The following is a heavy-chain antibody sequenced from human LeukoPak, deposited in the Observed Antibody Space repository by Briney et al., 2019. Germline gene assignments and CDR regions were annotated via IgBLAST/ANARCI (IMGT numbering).Heavy chain of an antibody. CDR3: ARDVGGSLDY. J-gene: IGHJ4*02. CDR2: IKGDESAK. CDR1: GVTFSTYW. D-gene: IGHD1-26*01. V-gene: IGHV3-7*01. Sequence: GGSLRLSCAASGVTFSTYWMACVRQAPGKGLEWVANIKGDESAKQQAESVKGRFTISRDNAQNSVYLQMTSLRGEDTAVYYCARDVGGSLDYWGQGTLVTVSS.